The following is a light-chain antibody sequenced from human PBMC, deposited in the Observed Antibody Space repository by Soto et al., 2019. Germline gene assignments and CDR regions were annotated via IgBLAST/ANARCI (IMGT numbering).Light chain of an antibody. V-gene: IGKV4-1*01. CDR1: QSVLYSSKNKNY. CDR2: WAS. J-gene: IGKJ2*01. Sequence: DIVMTQSPDSLAVSLGERATINCKSSQSVLYSSKNKNYLAWYQQKPGQPPKLLIYWASTRESGVPDRFSGSGSGTDFTLTISSLQAEDVAVYYCQQDYSTPPYTFGQGTKLEIK. CDR3: QQDYSTPPYT.